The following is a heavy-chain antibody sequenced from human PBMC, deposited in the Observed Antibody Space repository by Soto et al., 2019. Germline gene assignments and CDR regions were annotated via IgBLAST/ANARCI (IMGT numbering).Heavy chain of an antibody. J-gene: IGHJ4*02. V-gene: IGHV3-74*01. CDR1: GFTFSSYW. D-gene: IGHD2-15*01. Sequence: EVQLVESGGGLVQPGGSLRLSCAASGFTFSSYWMHWVRQAPGKGLVWVSRINSDGSSTSYADSVKGRFTISRDNAQNTLYLQMSSLRAEGTAVYYCVRASLVVAAAAREDYWGQGTLVTVSS. CDR3: VRASLVVAAAAREDY. CDR2: INSDGSST.